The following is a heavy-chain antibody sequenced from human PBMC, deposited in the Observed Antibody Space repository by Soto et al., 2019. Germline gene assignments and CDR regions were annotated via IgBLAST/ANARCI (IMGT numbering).Heavy chain of an antibody. D-gene: IGHD5-12*01. CDR1: GGSISSSNW. CDR3: ARDPGWLRDAFDI. J-gene: IGHJ3*02. Sequence: SETLSLTCAVSGGSISSSNWWSWVRRPPGKGLEWIGEIYHSGSTNYNPSLKSRVTISVDKSKNQFSLKLSSVTAADTAVYYCARDPGWLRDAFDIRGQGTMVTVSS. V-gene: IGHV4-4*02. CDR2: IYHSGST.